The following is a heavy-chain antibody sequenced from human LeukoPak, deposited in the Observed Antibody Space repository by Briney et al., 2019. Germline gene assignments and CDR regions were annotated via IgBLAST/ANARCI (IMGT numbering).Heavy chain of an antibody. J-gene: IGHJ6*03. CDR2: ISYDGSNN. CDR1: GITFSIYI. V-gene: IGHV3-30*04. D-gene: IGHD1-14*01. Sequence: GGSLRLSCAASGITFSIYIMHWVRQAPGKGLEWVAAISYDGSNNYYADSVKGRFTISRDNAKNSLYLQMNSLRAKDTAVYYCARDSRDRNRGIYYYYYMDVWGKGTTVTVSS. CDR3: ARDSRDRNRGIYYYYYMDV.